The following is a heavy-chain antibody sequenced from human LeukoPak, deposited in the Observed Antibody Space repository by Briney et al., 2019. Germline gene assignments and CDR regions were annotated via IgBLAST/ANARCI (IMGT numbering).Heavy chain of an antibody. Sequence: GGSLRLSCAASGFTFSSYAMSWVRQAPGKGLEWVSAISGSGGSTYYADSVKGRFTISRGNSKNTLYLQMNSLRAEDTAVYYCAKSRITMVRGVITNFDYWGQGTLVTVSS. D-gene: IGHD3-10*01. V-gene: IGHV3-23*01. CDR1: GFTFSSYA. CDR3: AKSRITMVRGVITNFDY. CDR2: ISGSGGST. J-gene: IGHJ4*02.